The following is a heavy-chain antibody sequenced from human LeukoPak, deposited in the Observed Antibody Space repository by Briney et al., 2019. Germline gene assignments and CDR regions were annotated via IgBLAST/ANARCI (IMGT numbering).Heavy chain of an antibody. D-gene: IGHD5-18*01. CDR3: AGGRGYSYGAFDY. V-gene: IGHV4-59*01. CDR2: IYYSGST. J-gene: IGHJ4*02. Sequence: SETLSLTCTVSGGSISSYYWSWIRQPPGKGLEWIGYIYYSGSTNYNPSLKSRVTISVDTTKNQFSLKLSSETAADTAVYYCAGGRGYSYGAFDYWGQGTLVTVSS. CDR1: GGSISSYY.